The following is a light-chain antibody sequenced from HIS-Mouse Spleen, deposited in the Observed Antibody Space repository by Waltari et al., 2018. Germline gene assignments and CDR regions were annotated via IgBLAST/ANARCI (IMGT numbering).Light chain of an antibody. CDR1: SSDVGSYNL. J-gene: IGLJ1*01. CDR2: AGS. CDR3: CSYAGSYRV. Sequence: QSALTQPASVSGSPGQSITISCTGTSSDVGSYNLVPWYQQHPGKAPKLMIYAGSKRPSGVSNRFSGSKSGNTASLTISGLQAEDEADYYCCSYAGSYRVFGTGTKVTVL. V-gene: IGLV2-23*01.